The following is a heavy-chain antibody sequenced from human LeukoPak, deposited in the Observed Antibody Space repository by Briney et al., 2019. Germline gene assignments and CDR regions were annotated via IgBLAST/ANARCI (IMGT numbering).Heavy chain of an antibody. V-gene: IGHV3-33*01. D-gene: IGHD6-19*01. Sequence: GGSLRLSCAASGFTFSSYGMHWVRQAPGKGLEWVAVIWYDGSNKYYADSVKGRFTISRDNSKNTLYLQMNSLRAEDTAVYYCARVELYASGWFGSLDYWGQGALVTVSS. CDR2: IWYDGSNK. CDR1: GFTFSSYG. CDR3: ARVELYASGWFGSLDY. J-gene: IGHJ4*02.